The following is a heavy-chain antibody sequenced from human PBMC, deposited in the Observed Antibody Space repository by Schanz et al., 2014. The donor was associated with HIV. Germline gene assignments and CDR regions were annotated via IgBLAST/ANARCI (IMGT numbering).Heavy chain of an antibody. J-gene: IGHJ6*02. CDR1: GYTFINYD. Sequence: QVQLVQSGAEVKKPGASVKVSCKASGYTFINYDIHWVRQASGLGLEWMGWMNPSTANSGYAQMFKVRVTMTRDKSISTAYLEVDSLKSEDTAVYYCARGPKWEGLMDVWGQGTTVIVSS. D-gene: IGHD1-26*01. V-gene: IGHV1-8*01. CDR2: MNPSTANS. CDR3: ARGPKWEGLMDV.